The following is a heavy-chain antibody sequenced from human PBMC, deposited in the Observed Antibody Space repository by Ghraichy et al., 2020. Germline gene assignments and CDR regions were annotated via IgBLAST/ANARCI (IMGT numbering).Heavy chain of an antibody. J-gene: IGHJ3*02. V-gene: IGHV3-23*01. CDR2: ISGSGGST. CDR3: AKDKGCSGGSCYRPGAFDI. D-gene: IGHD2-15*01. CDR1: GFTFSSYA. Sequence: GGSLRLSCAASGFTFSSYAMSWVRQAPGKGLEWVSAISGSGGSTYYADSVKGRFTISRDNSKNTLYLQMNSLRAEDTAVYYCAKDKGCSGGSCYRPGAFDIWGQGTMVTVSS.